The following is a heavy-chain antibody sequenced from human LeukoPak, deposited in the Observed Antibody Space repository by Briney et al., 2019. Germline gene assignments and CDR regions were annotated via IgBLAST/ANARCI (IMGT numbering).Heavy chain of an antibody. J-gene: IGHJ3*02. CDR2: ISYDGSNK. CDR3: ARDHYSSSSYAFDI. D-gene: IGHD6-6*01. CDR1: GFTFSSYG. V-gene: IGHV3-30*19. Sequence: GRSLRLSCAASGFTFSSYGMHWVRQAPGKGLEWVAVISYDGSNKYYADSVKGRFTISRDNSKNTLYLQMNSLRAEDTAVYYCARDHYSSSSYAFDIWGQGTMVTVSS.